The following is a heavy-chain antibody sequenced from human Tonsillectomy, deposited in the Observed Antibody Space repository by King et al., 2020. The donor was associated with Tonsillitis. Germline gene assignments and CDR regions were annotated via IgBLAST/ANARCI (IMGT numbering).Heavy chain of an antibody. CDR1: GFTFDNYA. Sequence: EVQLVESGGGLVQPGRSLRLSCAASGFTFDNYAMHWVRQAPGKGLEWVSGISWNSGSIGYADSVKGRFTISRDNAKNSLYLQMNSLRAEDTALYYCAKGRFLDWNYPFDYWGQGTLVTVSS. CDR2: ISWNSGSI. CDR3: AKGRFLDWNYPFDY. D-gene: IGHD1-7*01. J-gene: IGHJ4*02. V-gene: IGHV3-9*01.